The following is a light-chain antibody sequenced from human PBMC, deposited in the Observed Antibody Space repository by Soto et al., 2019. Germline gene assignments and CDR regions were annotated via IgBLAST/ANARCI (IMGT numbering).Light chain of an antibody. CDR1: QSLLHSNGYNY. J-gene: IGKJ3*01. V-gene: IGKV2-28*01. CDR3: MQTLQTPLT. Sequence: DIVMTQSPLSLPVTPGEPASISCRSSQSLLHSNGYNYLDWYLQKPGQSPQLLIYLGSNPASGVLDRCSGSASGTDYTLRISRVEAEDIGVYYCMQTLQTPLTFGPGTKVDIK. CDR2: LGS.